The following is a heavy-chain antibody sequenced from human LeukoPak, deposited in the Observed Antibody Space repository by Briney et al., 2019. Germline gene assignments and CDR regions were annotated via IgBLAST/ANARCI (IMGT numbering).Heavy chain of an antibody. CDR1: GFTFSSYS. CDR2: IRADSSVM. J-gene: IGHJ4*02. Sequence: PGGSLRLSCAASGFTFSSYSINWVRQAPGKGLEWVSYIRADSSVMYYADSVKGRFTISRDNSKNTLYLQMNSLRAEDTAVYYCAKDPGGHFDYWGQGTLVTVSS. D-gene: IGHD3-16*01. CDR3: AKDPGGHFDY. V-gene: IGHV3-48*01.